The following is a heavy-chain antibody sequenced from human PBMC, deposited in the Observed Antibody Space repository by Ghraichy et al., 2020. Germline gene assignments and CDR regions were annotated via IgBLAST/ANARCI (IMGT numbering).Heavy chain of an antibody. CDR3: ARGADGSDP. Sequence: MGWMNPNSGNTGYAQKFQGRVTITSNTSISTAYMELSSLRSEDTAVYYCARGADGSDPWGQGTLFT. CDR2: MNPNSGNT. J-gene: IGHJ5*02. D-gene: IGHD3-10*01. V-gene: IGHV1-8*03.